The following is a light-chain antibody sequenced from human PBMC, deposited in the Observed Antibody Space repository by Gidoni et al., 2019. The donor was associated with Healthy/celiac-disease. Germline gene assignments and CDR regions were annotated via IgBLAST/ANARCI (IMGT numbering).Light chain of an antibody. V-gene: IGKV3-15*01. CDR1: QSVSSN. CDR2: GAS. CDR3: QQYNNWPPGT. Sequence: IVMTQSPATLSVSPGERATLSCRASQSVSSNLAWYQQKPGQAPRLLIYGASTRATGIPARFSGSGSGTEVTLTISSLQSEDFAVYYCQQYNNWPPGTFGQGTKVEIK. J-gene: IGKJ1*01.